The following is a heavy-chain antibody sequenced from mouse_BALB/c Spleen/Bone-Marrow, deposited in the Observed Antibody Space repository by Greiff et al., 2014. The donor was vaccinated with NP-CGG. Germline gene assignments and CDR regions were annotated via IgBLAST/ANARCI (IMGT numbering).Heavy chain of an antibody. J-gene: IGHJ4*01. D-gene: IGHD2-3*01. Sequence: EVKLVESGGGLVKPGGSLKLSCAASGFTFSDYYMYWVRQTPEKRLEWVATICDGGSYTYYPDSVKGRFTISRDNVKNNLYLQMSSLKSEDTAMYYCARGPHDDDMDYWGQGTSVTVSS. CDR2: ICDGGSYT. CDR1: GFTFSDYY. CDR3: ARGPHDDDMDY. V-gene: IGHV5-4*02.